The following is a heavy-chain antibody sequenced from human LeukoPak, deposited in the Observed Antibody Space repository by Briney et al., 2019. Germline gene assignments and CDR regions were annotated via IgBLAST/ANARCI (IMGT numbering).Heavy chain of an antibody. J-gene: IGHJ5*02. V-gene: IGHV3-23*01. CDR2: VSGSGGST. CDR3: AKDRYYDNSANHYESES. Sequence: AGGSLRLSCAASGFTFSSYAMSWVRQAPGKGLDWVSAVSGSGGSTNYADSVTGRFTISRDNSKNTLYLQMNSLRAEDTAVYYCAKDRYYDNSANHYESESWGQGTLVTVSS. CDR1: GFTFSSYA. D-gene: IGHD3-22*01.